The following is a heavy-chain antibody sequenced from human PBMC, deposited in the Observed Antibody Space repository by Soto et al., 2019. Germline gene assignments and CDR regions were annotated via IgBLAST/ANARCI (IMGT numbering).Heavy chain of an antibody. J-gene: IGHJ6*02. D-gene: IGHD3-10*01. CDR1: GGSISSYY. CDR3: ARAYGSGNKDYYYGMDV. CDR2: IYYSGST. V-gene: IGHV4-59*01. Sequence: PSETLSLTCTVSGGSISSYYWSWIRQPPGKGLEWIGYIYYSGSTNYNPSLKSRVTISVDTSKNQFSLKLSSVTAADTAVYYCARAYGSGNKDYYYGMDVWGQGTTVTVSS.